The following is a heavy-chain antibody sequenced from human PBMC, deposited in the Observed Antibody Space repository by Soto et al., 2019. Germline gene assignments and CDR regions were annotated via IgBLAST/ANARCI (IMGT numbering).Heavy chain of an antibody. V-gene: IGHV1-8*01. CDR2: MNPNSGNT. CDR1: GYTFTSYD. J-gene: IGHJ6*02. Sequence: QVQLVQSGAEVKKPGASVKVSCKASGYTFTSYDINWVRQATGQGLEWMGWMNPNSGNTGYAQKFQGRVTMTRNTSISTAYMELSRLRSEDTAVYYCARVRAPREWLPFKGYGMDVWGQGTTVTVSS. CDR3: ARVRAPREWLPFKGYGMDV. D-gene: IGHD5-12*01.